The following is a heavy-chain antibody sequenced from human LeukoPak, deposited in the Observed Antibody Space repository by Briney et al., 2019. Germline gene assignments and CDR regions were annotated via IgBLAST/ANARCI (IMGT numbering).Heavy chain of an antibody. D-gene: IGHD3-10*01. J-gene: IGHJ4*02. CDR3: ARLTMVRGVISSVGY. CDR2: IYPGDSDT. CDR1: GYSFTSYW. Sequence: GESLKISCKGSGYSFTSYWIGWVRQMPGKGLEWTGIIYPGDSDTRYSPSFQGQVTISADKSISTAYLQWSSLKASDTAMYYCARLTMVRGVISSVGYWGQGTLVTVSS. V-gene: IGHV5-51*01.